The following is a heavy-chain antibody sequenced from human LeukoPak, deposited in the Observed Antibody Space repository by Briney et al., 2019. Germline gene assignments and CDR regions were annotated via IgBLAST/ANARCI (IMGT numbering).Heavy chain of an antibody. J-gene: IGHJ5*02. CDR1: GGSFSGYY. Sequence: SETLSLTCAVYGGSFSGYYWSWIRQPPGKGLEWIGEINHSGSTNYNPSLKSRVTISVDTSKNQFSLKLSSVTAADTAVYYCARADWNDAWFDPWGQGTLVTVSS. CDR3: ARADWNDAWFDP. V-gene: IGHV4-34*01. CDR2: INHSGST. D-gene: IGHD1-1*01.